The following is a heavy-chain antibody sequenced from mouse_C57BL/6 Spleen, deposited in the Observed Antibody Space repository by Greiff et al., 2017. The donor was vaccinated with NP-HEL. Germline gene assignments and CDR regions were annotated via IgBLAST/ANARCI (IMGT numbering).Heavy chain of an antibody. CDR1: GYTFTSYW. V-gene: IGHV1-69*01. CDR2: IDPSDSYT. Sequence: VQLQQPGAELVMPGASVKLSCKASGYTFTSYWMHWVKQRPGQGLEWIGEIDPSDSYTNYNQKFKGKSTLTVDKSSSPAYMQLSSLTSEDSAVYYCARDHALRPLYYDAMDYWGQGTSVTVSS. CDR3: ARDHALRPLYYDAMDY. J-gene: IGHJ4*01. D-gene: IGHD3-2*02.